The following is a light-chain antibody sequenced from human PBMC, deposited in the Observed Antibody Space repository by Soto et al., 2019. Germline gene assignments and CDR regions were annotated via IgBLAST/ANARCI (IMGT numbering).Light chain of an antibody. CDR1: SSDVGGYNY. CDR3: CSYTSSNSMV. J-gene: IGLJ1*01. V-gene: IGLV2-14*01. Sequence: QSALTQPASVSGSPGQSITISCTGTSSDVGGYNYVSWYQQHPGKAPKLIVYEVTNRPSGVSNRFSGSKSGNTASLTISGLQAEDEADYSCCSYTSSNSMVFGTGTKVT. CDR2: EVT.